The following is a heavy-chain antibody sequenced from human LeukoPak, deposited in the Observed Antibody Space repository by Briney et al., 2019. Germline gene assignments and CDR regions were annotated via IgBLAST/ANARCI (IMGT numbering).Heavy chain of an antibody. CDR1: GESISSYY. CDR3: ARDGYNPFFDI. Sequence: PSETLSLTCTVSGESISSYYWSWIRQSPGKGLEWIGYIYYSGTTNYNPSLKSRVTISVDTSKNQFSLKLSSVTAADTAVYYCARDGYNPFFDIWGQGTLVTVSS. V-gene: IGHV4-59*12. J-gene: IGHJ4*02. CDR2: IYYSGTT. D-gene: IGHD5-24*01.